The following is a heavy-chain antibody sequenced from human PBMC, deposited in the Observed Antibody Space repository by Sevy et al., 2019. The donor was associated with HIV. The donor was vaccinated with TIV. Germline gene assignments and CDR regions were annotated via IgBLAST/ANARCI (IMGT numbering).Heavy chain of an antibody. Sequence: GGSLRLSCAASGFGFSGTWMNWVRQAPGKGLVWVAIISPEGSRIDYADSVKGRLIISRDNANSSVSLQMNSLRVEDMGVYYCAKDRGWKTFDYWGQGALVTVSS. CDR3: AKDRGWKTFDY. CDR1: GFGFSGTW. V-gene: IGHV3-7*04. J-gene: IGHJ4*02. CDR2: ISPEGSRI. D-gene: IGHD3-10*01.